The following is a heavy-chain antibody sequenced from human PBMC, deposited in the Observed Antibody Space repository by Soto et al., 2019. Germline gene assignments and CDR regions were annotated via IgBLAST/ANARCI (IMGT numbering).Heavy chain of an antibody. J-gene: IGHJ5*01. V-gene: IGHV4-30-4*01. CDR3: ARGRYCLTGRCFPNWFDS. CDR2: IYKSTTT. CDR1: GYSISTFDYF. D-gene: IGHD2-15*01. Sequence: TLSLTCCVSGYSISTFDYFWGWIRQAPGQALEYIGYIYKSTTTYYNPSFESRVAISLDTSKSQFSLTVTSVTAADTAVYFCARGRYCLTGRCFPNWFDSWGQGTLVTVSS.